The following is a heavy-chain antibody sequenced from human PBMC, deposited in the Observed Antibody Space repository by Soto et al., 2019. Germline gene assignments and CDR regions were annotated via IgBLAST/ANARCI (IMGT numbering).Heavy chain of an antibody. CDR2: IIPIFGTA. CDR3: ASLSRGEYQLLVEDY. CDR1: GGTFSSYA. V-gene: IGHV1-69*01. D-gene: IGHD2-2*01. J-gene: IGHJ4*02. Sequence: QVQLVQSGAEVKKPGSPVKVSCKASGGTFSSYAISWVRQAPGQGLEWMGGIIPIFGTANYAQKFQGRVTITADESTSTAYMELSSLRSEDTAVYYCASLSRGEYQLLVEDYWGQGTLVTVSS.